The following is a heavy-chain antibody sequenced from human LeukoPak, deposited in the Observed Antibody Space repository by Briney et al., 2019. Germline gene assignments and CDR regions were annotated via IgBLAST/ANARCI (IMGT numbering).Heavy chain of an antibody. CDR2: IFNSGST. V-gene: IGHV4-39*01. Sequence: SETLSLTCTVSGGSISSSKYYWGWIRQPPGKGLEWIGTIFNSGSTHYNPSLKSRVTISVDTSKNQFSLNLSSVTAADTAVYYCGRRSRSTWNYRRGDYWGQGTLVTVSS. D-gene: IGHD1-7*01. J-gene: IGHJ4*02. CDR1: GGSISSSKYY. CDR3: GRRSRSTWNYRRGDY.